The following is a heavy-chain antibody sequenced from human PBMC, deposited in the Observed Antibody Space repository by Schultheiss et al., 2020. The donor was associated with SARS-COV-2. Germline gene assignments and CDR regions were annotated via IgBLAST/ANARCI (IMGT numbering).Heavy chain of an antibody. CDR2: ISYDGSNK. Sequence: GGSLRLSCAASGFTFSSYAMHWVRQAPGKGLEWVAVISYDGSNKYYADSVKGRFTISRDNSKNTLYLQMNSLRAEDTALYYCAKGLGIAAAGTSLGYWGQGTLVTVSS. CDR1: GFTFSSYA. D-gene: IGHD6-13*01. CDR3: AKGLGIAAAGTSLGY. J-gene: IGHJ4*02. V-gene: IGHV3-30*01.